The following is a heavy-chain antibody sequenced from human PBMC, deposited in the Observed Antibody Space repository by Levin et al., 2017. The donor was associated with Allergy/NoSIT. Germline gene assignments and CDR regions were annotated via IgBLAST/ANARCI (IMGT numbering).Heavy chain of an antibody. Sequence: SETLSLTCTVSGYSISSGYYWGWIRQPPGKGLEWIGSMYQSESTYYNPSLKSRVTISADTSKNQFSLKLSSVTAADTAVYYCAGRAAVTGPYYFDYWGQGTLVTVSS. D-gene: IGHD6-19*01. V-gene: IGHV4-38-2*02. CDR1: GYSISSGYY. CDR2: MYQSEST. CDR3: AGRAAVTGPYYFDY. J-gene: IGHJ4*02.